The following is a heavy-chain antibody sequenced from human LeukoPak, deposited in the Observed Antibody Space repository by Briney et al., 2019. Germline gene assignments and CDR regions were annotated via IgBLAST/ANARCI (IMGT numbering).Heavy chain of an antibody. J-gene: IGHJ4*02. CDR2: INAGNGNT. CDR3: ARWGSSWYGGGNDY. V-gene: IGHV1-3*01. D-gene: IGHD6-13*01. Sequence: ASVKVSCKASGYTFTSYAMHWVRQAPGQRLEWMGWINAGNGNTKYSQKFQGRVTITRDTSASTAYMELSSLRSEDTAVYYCARWGSSWYGGGNDYWGQGTLVTVSS. CDR1: GYTFTSYA.